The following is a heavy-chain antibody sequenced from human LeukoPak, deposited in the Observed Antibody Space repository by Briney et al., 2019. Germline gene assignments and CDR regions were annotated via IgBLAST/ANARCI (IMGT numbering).Heavy chain of an antibody. Sequence: QSGGSLRLSCGASGFTFSRNVIHWVRQAPGKGLEWVAFIRQDGRDKKYADSVKGRFIISRDNSKNTLYLQMNSLRAEDTAVYYCAKDRSDTWSFDYWGQGTLVTVSS. D-gene: IGHD2-15*01. CDR1: GFTFSRNV. V-gene: IGHV3-30*02. J-gene: IGHJ4*02. CDR3: AKDRSDTWSFDY. CDR2: IRQDGRDK.